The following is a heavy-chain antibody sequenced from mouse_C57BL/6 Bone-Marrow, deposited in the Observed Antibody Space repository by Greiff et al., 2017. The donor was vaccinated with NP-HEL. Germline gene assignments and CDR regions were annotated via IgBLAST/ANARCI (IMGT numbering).Heavy chain of an antibody. Sequence: VQLQQSGAELVRPGASVTLSCKASGYTFTDYEMHWVKQTPVHGLEWIGAIDPETGGTAYNQKFKGKAILTADKSSSTAYMELRSLTSEDSAVYYGTRWGLRLYYFDYWGQGTTLTVSS. CDR1: GYTFTDYE. CDR2: IDPETGGT. CDR3: TRWGLRLYYFDY. D-gene: IGHD1-1*01. V-gene: IGHV1-15*01. J-gene: IGHJ2*01.